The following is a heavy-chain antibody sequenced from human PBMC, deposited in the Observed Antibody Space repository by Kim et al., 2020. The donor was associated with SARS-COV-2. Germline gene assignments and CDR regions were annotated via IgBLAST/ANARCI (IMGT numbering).Heavy chain of an antibody. CDR3: ARSGGVFDFRRSYY. J-gene: IGHJ6*03. CDR2: ISYEGSKK. CDR1: GFTFNNFG. Sequence: GGSLRLSCAGSGFTFNNFGMHWVRQTPGKGLEWLASISYEGSKKYYEDSLKGRFTISRDSSKNTLYLQMNSLRAEDTVLYYCARSGGVFDFRRSYY. D-gene: IGHD3-3*01. V-gene: IGHV3-30*03.